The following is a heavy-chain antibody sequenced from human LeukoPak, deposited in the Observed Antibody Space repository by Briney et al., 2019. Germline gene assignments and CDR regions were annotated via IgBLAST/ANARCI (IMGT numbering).Heavy chain of an antibody. Sequence: ASVKVSCKASGYTFTSYGISSVRQAPGQGLEWMGWISAYNGNTNYAQKLQGRVTMTRDMSTSTVYMELSSLRSEDTAVYYCARGGDSDRSWFDPWGQGTLVTVSS. J-gene: IGHJ5*02. CDR3: ARGGDSDRSWFDP. CDR1: GYTFTSYG. CDR2: ISAYNGNT. D-gene: IGHD6-13*01. V-gene: IGHV1-18*01.